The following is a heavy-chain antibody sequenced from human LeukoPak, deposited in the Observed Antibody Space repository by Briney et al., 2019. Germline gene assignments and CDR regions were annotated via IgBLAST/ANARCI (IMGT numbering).Heavy chain of an antibody. CDR1: GGPISSYY. J-gene: IGHJ4*02. D-gene: IGHD3-22*01. Sequence: SETLSLTCTVSGGPISSYYWSWIRQPPGKGLEWIGYIYYSGSTNYNPSLKRRVTISVDTSKNQFSLKLSSVTAADTAVYYCASGIDSSGYYPGDYWGQGTLVSVSS. CDR2: IYYSGST. V-gene: IGHV4-59*01. CDR3: ASGIDSSGYYPGDY.